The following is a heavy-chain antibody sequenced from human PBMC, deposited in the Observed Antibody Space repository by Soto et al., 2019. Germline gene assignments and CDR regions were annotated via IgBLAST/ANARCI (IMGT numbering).Heavy chain of an antibody. D-gene: IGHD3-22*01. CDR2: IYNSGST. CDR3: ARLGQYYYDSSGYYYSYYFDY. Sequence: PSETLSLTCTVSGGSISRGDYYWSWIRPPPGKGLEWIGYIYNSGSTYYNQSLKNRDTIPVNTSKNKFSLKLSSVTAADTAVYYCARLGQYYYDSSGYYYSYYFDYWGQGTLVTVSS. CDR1: GGSISRGDYY. J-gene: IGHJ4*02. V-gene: IGHV4-30-4*01.